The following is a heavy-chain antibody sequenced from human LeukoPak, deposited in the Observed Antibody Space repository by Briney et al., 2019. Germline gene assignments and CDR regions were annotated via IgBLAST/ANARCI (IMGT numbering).Heavy chain of an antibody. J-gene: IGHJ4*02. CDR1: GGSISSYY. D-gene: IGHD3-10*01. V-gene: IGHV4-4*07. Sequence: SEPLSLTCTVSGGSISSYYWSWLRQPAGKGLEWIGRIYTSGSTNYNPSLKSRVTMSVDTSKNQFSLKRSSVTAADRAVYCSAGSMVREGKFYSVYWGQRTLVTVSS. CDR2: IYTSGST. CDR3: AGSMVREGKFYSVY.